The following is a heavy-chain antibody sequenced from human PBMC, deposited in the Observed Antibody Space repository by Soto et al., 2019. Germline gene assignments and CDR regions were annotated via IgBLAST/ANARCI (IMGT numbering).Heavy chain of an antibody. CDR2: IWFDASHE. V-gene: IGHV3-33*01. D-gene: IGHD6-13*01. Sequence: GGSLRLSCAASGFSFSDYGMHWVRQAPGKGLEWLTIIWFDASHEYYADSVEGRFTISRDNSNNTLYLQLNSLTADDTAVYFCARDQGRATADGPLGNGLDVWGQGTAVTVSS. CDR1: GFSFSDYG. J-gene: IGHJ6*02. CDR3: ARDQGRATADGPLGNGLDV.